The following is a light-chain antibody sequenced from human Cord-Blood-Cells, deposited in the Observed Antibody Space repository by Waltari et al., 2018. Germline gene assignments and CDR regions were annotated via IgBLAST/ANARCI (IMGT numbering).Light chain of an antibody. V-gene: IGLV2-23*02. CDR1: SSDVGSYNL. CDR3: CSYAGSSTLV. CDR2: EVS. Sequence: QSALTQPASVSGSPGQAITISCTGPSSDVGSYNLVPWYQQHPGKAPKLMIYEVSKRPSGVSKRFSGSKSGNTASLTISGLQAEDEADYYCCSYAGSSTLVFGGGTKLTVL. J-gene: IGLJ3*02.